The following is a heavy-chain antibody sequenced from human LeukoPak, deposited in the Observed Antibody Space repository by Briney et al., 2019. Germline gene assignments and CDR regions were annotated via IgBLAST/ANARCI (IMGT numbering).Heavy chain of an antibody. CDR1: GFTVSSNY. CDR2: IYSGGST. V-gene: IGHV3-53*01. J-gene: IGHJ4*02. D-gene: IGHD5-24*01. Sequence: TGGSLRLSCAASGFTVSSNYMSWVRQAPGKGLEWVSVIYSGGSTNYADSVKGRFTISRDNSKNTLYLQMNSLRAEDTAVYYCAREGDGYNSDYWGQGTLVTVSS. CDR3: AREGDGYNSDY.